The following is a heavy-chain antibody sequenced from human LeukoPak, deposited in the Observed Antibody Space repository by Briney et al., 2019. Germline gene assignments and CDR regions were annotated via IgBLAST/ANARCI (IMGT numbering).Heavy chain of an antibody. CDR2: ILYNGSNK. D-gene: IGHD2-15*01. CDR1: GFTFSSSG. V-gene: IGHV3-33*01. J-gene: IGHJ5*02. Sequence: GGSLRLSCAASGFTFSSSGMHWVRQAPGKGLEWVAVILYNGSNKYYADSVKGRFTISRDNSKNTLYLQMNSLRVEDTAVYYCARAGGYCSRGICDRGYSWFDPWGQVTLVTVPS. CDR3: ARAGGYCSRGICDRGYSWFDP.